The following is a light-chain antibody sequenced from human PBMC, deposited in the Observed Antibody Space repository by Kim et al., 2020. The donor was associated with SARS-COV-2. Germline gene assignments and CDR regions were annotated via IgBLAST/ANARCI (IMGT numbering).Light chain of an antibody. CDR2: YES. J-gene: IGLJ2*01. CDR3: QVWDSTTDHRVV. Sequence: PDKSGQVSWGENSIGRSRVTWYQTKSGQAPVLVIYYESDEPSAIPERFSGSNSGNTATLTISRVEAGDEADYYCQVWDSTTDHRVVFGGGTQLTVL. V-gene: IGLV3-21*04. CDR1: SIGRSR.